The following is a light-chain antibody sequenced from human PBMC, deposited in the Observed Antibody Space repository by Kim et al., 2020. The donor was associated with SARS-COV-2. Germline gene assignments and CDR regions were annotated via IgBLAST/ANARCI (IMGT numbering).Light chain of an antibody. CDR1: QRVGSAY. V-gene: IGKV3-20*01. Sequence: EIVLTQSPVTLSLSPGQTATLSCRASQRVGSAYIAWLQHRPGQAPRLLVFGGTGRATGIPDRFSVSGSGTDSTLTIRRLEPEDFAVYYWHQYADSPRTFGPGTRLEIK. CDR2: GGT. CDR3: HQYADSPRT. J-gene: IGKJ5*01.